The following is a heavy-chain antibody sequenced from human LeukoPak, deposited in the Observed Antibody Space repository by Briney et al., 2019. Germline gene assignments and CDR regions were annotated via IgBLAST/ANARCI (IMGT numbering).Heavy chain of an antibody. D-gene: IGHD3-10*01. CDR2: IYYRVTS. J-gene: IGHJ4*02. CDR1: GGSIGSGSYY. V-gene: IGHV4-61*01. CDR3: ARAVGGDGSGSL. Sequence: PSETLSLTCTVSGGSIGSGSYYWSWIRQPPGKGLEWIGYIYYRVTSDYNPSLKSRVTMSVDMSTRQISLKLSSVTAADTAVYYCARAVGGDGSGSLWGPGTLVTVSS.